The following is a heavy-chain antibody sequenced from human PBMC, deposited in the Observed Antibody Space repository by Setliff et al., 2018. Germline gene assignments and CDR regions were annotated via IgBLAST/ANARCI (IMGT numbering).Heavy chain of an antibody. D-gene: IGHD3-10*01. Sequence: GGSLRLSCAASTFTLGTYSMHWVRQAPGKGLAWVSSISPYSDYIYYADSVKGRFTISRDNAKNSLYLQMNSLRVDDTAVYYCARPGRSNYWDSFDYWGQGILVTVSS. CDR1: TFTLGTYS. V-gene: IGHV3-21*06. J-gene: IGHJ4*02. CDR3: ARPGRSNYWDSFDY. CDR2: ISPYSDYI.